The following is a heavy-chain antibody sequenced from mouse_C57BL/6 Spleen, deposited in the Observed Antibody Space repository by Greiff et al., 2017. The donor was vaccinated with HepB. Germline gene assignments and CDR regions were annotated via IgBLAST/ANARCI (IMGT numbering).Heavy chain of an antibody. D-gene: IGHD2-1*01. CDR3: ARLEIYGNHWYFDV. CDR1: GYSFTDYN. CDR2: INPNYGTT. J-gene: IGHJ1*03. Sequence: EVQLQESGPELVKPGASVKISCKASGYSFTDYNMNWVKQSNGKSLEWIGVINPNYGTTSYNQKFKGKATLTVDQSSSTAYMQLNSLTSEDSAVYYCARLEIYGNHWYFDVWGTGTTVTVSS. V-gene: IGHV1-39*01.